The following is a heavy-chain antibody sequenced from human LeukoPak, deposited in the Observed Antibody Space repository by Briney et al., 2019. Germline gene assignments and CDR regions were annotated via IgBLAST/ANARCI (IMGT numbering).Heavy chain of an antibody. CDR1: GYSFTSYW. CDR2: IDPSDSYT. J-gene: IGHJ6*04. V-gene: IGHV5-10-1*01. CDR3: ARAWIQLWSNMDV. Sequence: GESLKIPCKGSGYSFTSYWISWVRQMPGKGLEWMGRIDPSDSYTNYSPSFQGHVTISADKSISTAHLQWSSLKASDTAMYYCARAWIQLWSNMDVWGKGTTVTVSS. D-gene: IGHD5-18*01.